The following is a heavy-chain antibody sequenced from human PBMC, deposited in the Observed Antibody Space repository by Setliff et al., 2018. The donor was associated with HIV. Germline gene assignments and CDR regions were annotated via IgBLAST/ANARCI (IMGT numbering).Heavy chain of an antibody. D-gene: IGHD3-10*01. CDR3: ASGKGVGGVIITGGLDV. V-gene: IGHV1-8*01. CDR2: MNPNTGVA. Sequence: ASVKVSCKASGHTFSNSDIHWVRRATGQGLEWMGLMNPNTGVAGYALKFQGRATMTRDTSSSTAYMELSSLTSEDTAVYWCASGKGVGGVIITGGLDVWGKGTTVTVSS. CDR1: GHTFSNSD. J-gene: IGHJ6*04.